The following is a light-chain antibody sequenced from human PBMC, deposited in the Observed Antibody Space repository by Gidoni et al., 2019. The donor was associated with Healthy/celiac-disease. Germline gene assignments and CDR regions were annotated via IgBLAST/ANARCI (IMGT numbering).Light chain of an antibody. Sequence: NFMLTQPHSVSESPGKTVTISCTRISGSIASNYVQWYQQRPGSAPTTVIYEDNQRPSGVPVRFSGSIDSSSNSASLTISGLKTEDEADYYCQSYDSSNVVFGGGTKLTVL. CDR3: QSYDSSNVV. CDR2: EDN. V-gene: IGLV6-57*04. J-gene: IGLJ2*01. CDR1: SGSIASNY.